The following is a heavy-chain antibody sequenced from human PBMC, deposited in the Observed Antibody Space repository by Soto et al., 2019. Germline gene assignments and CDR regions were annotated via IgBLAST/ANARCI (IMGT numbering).Heavy chain of an antibody. V-gene: IGHV3-48*04. CDR3: ARLGDYGSGSY. Sequence: EVHLVECGGDLVQPGGSLRLSCAASGFSFSSFSMNWVRQAPGKGLEWVSYISGSGTTTYYADSVKGRFTISRDNAKNSLYLQMNSLQAEDTAVYYCARLGDYGSGSYWGQGTLVTVSS. CDR1: GFSFSSFS. D-gene: IGHD3-10*01. J-gene: IGHJ4*02. CDR2: ISGSGTTT.